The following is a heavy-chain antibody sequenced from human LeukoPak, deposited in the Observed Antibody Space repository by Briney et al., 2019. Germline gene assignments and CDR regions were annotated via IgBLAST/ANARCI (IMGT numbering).Heavy chain of an antibody. J-gene: IGHJ4*02. Sequence: GWSLRLSCAASGFTFDDYAMHWVRQAPGKGLEWVSGISWNSGSIGYADSVKGRFTISRDNAKNSLYLQMNSLRAEDTALYYCAKDTGMQWLVGFDYWGQGTLVTVSS. CDR2: ISWNSGSI. CDR1: GFTFDDYA. D-gene: IGHD6-19*01. V-gene: IGHV3-9*01. CDR3: AKDTGMQWLVGFDY.